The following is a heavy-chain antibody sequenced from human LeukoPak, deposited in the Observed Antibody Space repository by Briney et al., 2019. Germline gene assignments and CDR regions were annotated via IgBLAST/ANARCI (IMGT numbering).Heavy chain of an antibody. J-gene: IGHJ3*02. D-gene: IGHD2-8*01. CDR2: IKWNGGST. V-gene: IGHV3-20*04. CDR3: ARDGVGLDI. CDR1: GFTAGYNY. Sequence: GGSLRLSCAVSGFTAGYNYMSWVRQAPGKGLEWVSGIKWNGGSTGYADSVKGRFTISRDNARTSVYLQMNSLRAEDTAFYYCARDGVGLDIWGQGTMVSVSS.